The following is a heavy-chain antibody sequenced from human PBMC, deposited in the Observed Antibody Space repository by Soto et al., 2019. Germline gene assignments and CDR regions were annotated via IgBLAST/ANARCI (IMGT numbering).Heavy chain of an antibody. D-gene: IGHD4-17*01. CDR2: IYPGDSDT. V-gene: IGHV5-51*01. CDR1: GYSFTSYW. J-gene: IGHJ4*02. CDR3: ARVRNGDYVTHDY. Sequence: GESLKISCKGSGYSFTSYWIGWVRQMPGKSLERMGIIYPGDSDTRYSPSFQGQVTISADKSISTAYLQWSSLKASDTAMYYCARVRNGDYVTHDYWGQGTLVTVSS.